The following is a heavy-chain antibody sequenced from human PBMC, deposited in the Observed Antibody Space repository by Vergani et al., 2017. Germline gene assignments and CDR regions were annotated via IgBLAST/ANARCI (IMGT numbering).Heavy chain of an antibody. J-gene: IGHJ4*02. CDR2: INPSGVHT. Sequence: QVQVVQSGAEVKKSGASVKVSCKTSGYTFSNYYMHWVRQAPGQGLEWMGIINPSGVHTNYAQKLQGRVTMTRDTSTSTVYMELSSLRSEDTAIYYCARGDYGILTGYRYWGQGTLVTVSA. V-gene: IGHV1-46*03. D-gene: IGHD3-9*01. CDR1: GYTFSNYY. CDR3: ARGDYGILTGYRY.